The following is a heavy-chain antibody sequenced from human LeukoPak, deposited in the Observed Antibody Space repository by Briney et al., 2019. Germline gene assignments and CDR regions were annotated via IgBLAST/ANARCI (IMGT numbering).Heavy chain of an antibody. CDR2: MNPNSGNT. CDR1: GYTFTSYD. Sequence: ASVKVSCKASGYTFTSYDIDWVRQATGQGLEWMGWMNPNSGNTGYAQKFQGRVTMTRNTSISTAYMELSSLRSEDTAVYYCAREIAVAGYVDYWGQGTLVTVSS. V-gene: IGHV1-8*01. J-gene: IGHJ4*02. D-gene: IGHD6-19*01. CDR3: AREIAVAGYVDY.